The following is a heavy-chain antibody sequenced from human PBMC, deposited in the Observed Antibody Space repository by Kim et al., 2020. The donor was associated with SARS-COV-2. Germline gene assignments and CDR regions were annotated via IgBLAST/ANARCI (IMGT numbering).Heavy chain of an antibody. CDR3: ARFPPKARYYYGMDV. D-gene: IGHD6-6*01. V-gene: IGHV4-34*01. J-gene: IGHJ6*02. Sequence: PSLKSRVTISVDTSKNQFSLKLSSVTAADTAVYYCARFPPKARYYYGMDVWGQGTTVTVSS.